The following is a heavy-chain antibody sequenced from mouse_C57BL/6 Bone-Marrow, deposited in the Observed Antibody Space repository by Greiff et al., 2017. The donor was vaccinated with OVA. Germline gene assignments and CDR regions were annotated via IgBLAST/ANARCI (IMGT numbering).Heavy chain of an antibody. CDR1: GYTFTSYW. CDR2: IDPSDSYT. J-gene: IGHJ1*03. V-gene: IGHV1-50*01. Sequence: VQLQQPGAELVKPGASVKLSCKASGYTFTSYWMQWVKQRPGQGLEWIGEIDPSDSYTTYNQKFKGKATLTVDTSSSTAYMQRSSLTSEYSAVYYCARLLRYSNYFDVWGTGTTVTVSS. D-gene: IGHD2-5*01. CDR3: ARLLRYSNYFDV.